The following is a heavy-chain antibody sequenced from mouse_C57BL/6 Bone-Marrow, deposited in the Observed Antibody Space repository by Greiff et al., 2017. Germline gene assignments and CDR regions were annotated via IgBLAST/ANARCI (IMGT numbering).Heavy chain of an antibody. D-gene: IGHD3-2*02. Sequence: EVKLLESGRGLVKPGGSLKLSCAASGFTFSGYAISWVRPTPEKRLEWIATISAGGSYTYYPDKVKGRFTLSIDNAKSTVYLQMSSLKSEDTAMYFCAGSTQAAKSCYFDYWGQGTTLTVSS. CDR2: ISAGGSYT. CDR3: AGSTQAAKSCYFDY. CDR1: GFTFSGYA. V-gene: IGHV5-4*03. J-gene: IGHJ2*01.